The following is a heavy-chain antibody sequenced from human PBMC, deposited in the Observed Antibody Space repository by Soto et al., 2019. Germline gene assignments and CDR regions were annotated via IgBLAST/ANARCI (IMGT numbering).Heavy chain of an antibody. Sequence: GASVKVSCKASGYTFTGYYIHWVRQAPGQGLEWMGWISAYNGNTNYAQKFQGRVTITRDTSASTAYMELSSLRSEDTAVYYCARGVGLYSNYYYWGQGTLVTVSS. CDR2: ISAYNGNT. J-gene: IGHJ4*02. CDR3: ARGVGLYSNYYY. V-gene: IGHV1-18*04. D-gene: IGHD4-4*01. CDR1: GYTFTGYY.